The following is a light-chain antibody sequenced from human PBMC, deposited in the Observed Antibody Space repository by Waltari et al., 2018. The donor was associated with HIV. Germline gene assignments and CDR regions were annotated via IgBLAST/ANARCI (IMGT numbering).Light chain of an antibody. CDR2: LHRDCTL. Sequence: QFVVTQSPSASASLRASVQLTCTLSSGPNTYAIASHPQHPDPGPRFLLELHRDCTLITGDGISDRFSVSASGAEFYLTISDLQSEDEAVYYCQPYGSGVFGPGTKLTV. V-gene: IGLV4-69*01. J-gene: IGLJ3*02. CDR1: SGPNTYA. CDR3: QPYGSGV.